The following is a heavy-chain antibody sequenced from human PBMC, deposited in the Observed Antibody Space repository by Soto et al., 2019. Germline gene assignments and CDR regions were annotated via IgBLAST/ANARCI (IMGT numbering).Heavy chain of an antibody. CDR1: GFTFSNYA. D-gene: IGHD2-15*01. CDR3: AKDQGPVVADVFDI. CDR2: LSASGGST. V-gene: IGHV3-23*01. Sequence: PGGSLRLSCAASGFTFSNYAMSWVRQAPGKGLEWVSGLSASGGSTYYTDSVKGLFTISRDNSKNTLYLQMNSLRAEDTAVYYCAKDQGPVVADVFDIWGQGTMVTVSS. J-gene: IGHJ3*02.